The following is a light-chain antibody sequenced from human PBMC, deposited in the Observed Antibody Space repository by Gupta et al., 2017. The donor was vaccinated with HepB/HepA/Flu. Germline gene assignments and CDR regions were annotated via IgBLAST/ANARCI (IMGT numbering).Light chain of an antibody. CDR1: SSNIGAGYD. CDR2: GNN. V-gene: IGLV1-40*01. J-gene: IGLJ3*02. CDR3: QSYDSSLSGSGV. Sequence: QSVLTQPPSVSGAPGQRVTISCTGSSSNIGAGYDVHWYQQLPGTAPKLLIYGNNNRPSGVPDRFSGSKSGTSASLGITGLQAEDEADYYCQSYDSSLSGSGVFGGGTKLTVL.